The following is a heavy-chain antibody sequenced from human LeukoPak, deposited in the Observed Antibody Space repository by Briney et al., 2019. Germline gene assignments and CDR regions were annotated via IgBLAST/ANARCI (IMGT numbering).Heavy chain of an antibody. Sequence: GSLRLSCAASGFTFSSYWMSWIRQPPGKGLEWIGEINHSGSTNYNPSLKSRVTISVDTSKNQFSLKLSSVTAADTAVYYCASYSSSWFENWFDPWGQGTLVTVSS. CDR3: ASYSSSWFENWFDP. J-gene: IGHJ5*02. D-gene: IGHD6-13*01. V-gene: IGHV4-34*01. CDR1: GFTFSSYW. CDR2: INHSGST.